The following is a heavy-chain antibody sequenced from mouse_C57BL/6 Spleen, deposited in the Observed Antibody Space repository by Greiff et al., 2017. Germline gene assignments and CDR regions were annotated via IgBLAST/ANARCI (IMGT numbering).Heavy chain of an antibody. V-gene: IGHV2-2*01. CDR2: IWSGGST. CDR3: ASLGDFDV. J-gene: IGHJ1*03. D-gene: IGHD4-1*01. CDR1: GFSLTSYG. Sequence: VQLQQSGPGLVQPSQSLSITCTVSGFSLTSYGVHWVRQSPGKGLEWLGVIWSGGSTDYNAAFISRLSISKDNSKSQVFVKMNSLQADDTAIYYCASLGDFDVWGTGTTVTVSS.